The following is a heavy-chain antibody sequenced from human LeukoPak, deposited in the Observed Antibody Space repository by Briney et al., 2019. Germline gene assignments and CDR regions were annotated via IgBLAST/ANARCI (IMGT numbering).Heavy chain of an antibody. D-gene: IGHD3-10*02. V-gene: IGHV3-21*01. CDR1: GFTFSSYS. Sequence: GGSQRLSCAASGFTFSSYSMNWVRQAPGKGLEWVSSISSSSNYIYYADSVKGRFTISRDNAKNSLYLQMNSLRAEDTAVYYCAELGITMIGGVWGKGTTVTISS. J-gene: IGHJ6*04. CDR3: AELGITMIGGV. CDR2: ISSSSNYI.